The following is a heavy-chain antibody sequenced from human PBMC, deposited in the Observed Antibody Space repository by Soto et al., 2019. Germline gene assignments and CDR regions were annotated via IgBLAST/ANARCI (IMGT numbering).Heavy chain of an antibody. CDR1: GFTFSNYG. D-gene: IGHD2-15*01. CDR2: ISYDGSNE. CDR3: AKDGAPRYCTRSSCHPAGAY. J-gene: IGHJ4*02. Sequence: GSLRLSCAGSGFTFSNYGLRWVRQAPGKGPEWVAAISYDGSNEYYADSVKGRFTISRDKSKNMLYLQMDSLRPEDTAVYYCAKDGAPRYCTRSSCHPAGAYWGQGTLVTV. V-gene: IGHV3-30*18.